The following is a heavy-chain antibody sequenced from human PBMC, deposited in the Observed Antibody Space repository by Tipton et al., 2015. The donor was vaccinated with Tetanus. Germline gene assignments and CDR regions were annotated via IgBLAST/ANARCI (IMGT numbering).Heavy chain of an antibody. J-gene: IGHJ4*02. Sequence: LRLSCTVSGGSVSSYYWTWFRQPPGKRLEWIGFVSSSGNSNYSPSLTGRVSMSLDTSKQQFSLSLTSVTAADTAVYYCARADYNFAKKGPFDSWGQGTQVIVS. D-gene: IGHD3-3*01. CDR3: ARADYNFAKKGPFDS. CDR1: GGSVSSYY. CDR2: VSSSGNS. V-gene: IGHV4-59*02.